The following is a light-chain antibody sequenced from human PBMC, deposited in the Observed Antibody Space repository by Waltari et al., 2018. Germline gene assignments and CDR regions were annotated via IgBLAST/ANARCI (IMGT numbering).Light chain of an antibody. V-gene: IGKV4-1*01. CDR1: RSILYGYDFDGRNY. CDR2: WAS. CDR3: QQYYTTPRT. J-gene: IGKJ1*01. Sequence: DIVMNQSPDSLAVSLGERATINCSSSRSILYGYDFDGRNYLAWSQQRPGQPPKLLLSWASTREAGVPDRFSGSGSGTDFTLTISSLQAEDVAIYYCQQYYTTPRTFGQGTKVEIK.